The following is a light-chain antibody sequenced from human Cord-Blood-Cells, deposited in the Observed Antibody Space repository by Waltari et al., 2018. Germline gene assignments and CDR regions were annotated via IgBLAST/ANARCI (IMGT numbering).Light chain of an antibody. J-gene: IGKJ2*01. CDR1: PSISSW. Sequence: DIQMTQSPSPLSASVGDRVTLTCRASPSISSWLAWYQQKTGKAPKLLIYKASSLESGVPSRFSGSGSGTEFTLTISSLQPDDFATYYCQQYNSYSLMYTFGQGTKLEIK. V-gene: IGKV1-5*03. CDR3: QQYNSYSLMYT. CDR2: KAS.